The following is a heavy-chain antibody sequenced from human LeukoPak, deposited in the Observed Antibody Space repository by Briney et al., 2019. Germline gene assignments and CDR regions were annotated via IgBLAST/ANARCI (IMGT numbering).Heavy chain of an antibody. V-gene: IGHV3-48*04. CDR2: ISSSGSTI. CDR3: AREGGPMVRAGRFDY. J-gene: IGHJ4*02. CDR1: GFTFSSYG. D-gene: IGHD3-10*01. Sequence: GGSLRLSCAASGFTFSSYGMHWVRQAPGKGLEWVSYISSSGSTIYYADSVKGRFTISRDNAKNSLYLQMNSLRAEDTAVYYCAREGGPMVRAGRFDYWGQGTLVTVSS.